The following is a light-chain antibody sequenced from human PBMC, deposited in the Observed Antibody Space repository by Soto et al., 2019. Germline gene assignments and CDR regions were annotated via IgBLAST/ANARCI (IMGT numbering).Light chain of an antibody. CDR3: QQLNSHPRT. CDR2: GAS. V-gene: IGKV1-9*01. J-gene: IGKJ2*01. Sequence: DIRLTQSPFFLSASVGDRVTISCRASQAIYGYLAWYQQKPGKAPKLLIFGASKLQSGVPSRFSGSGSGTEFTLTISSLQPEDFATYYCQQLNSHPRTFGQGTKLEIK. CDR1: QAIYGY.